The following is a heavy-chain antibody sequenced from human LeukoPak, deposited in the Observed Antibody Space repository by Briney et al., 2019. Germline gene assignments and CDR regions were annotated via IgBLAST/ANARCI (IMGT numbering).Heavy chain of an antibody. CDR3: ARDRPSGYYSY. CDR1: GFTFSSYW. V-gene: IGHV3-7*01. J-gene: IGHJ4*02. Sequence: GRSLRLSCAASGFTFSSYWMSWVRQAPGKGLEWVANIKQDGSEKYYVDSVKGRFTISRDNAKNSLYLQMNSLRAEDTAVYYCARDRPSGYYSYWGQGTLVTVSS. D-gene: IGHD3-22*01. CDR2: IKQDGSEK.